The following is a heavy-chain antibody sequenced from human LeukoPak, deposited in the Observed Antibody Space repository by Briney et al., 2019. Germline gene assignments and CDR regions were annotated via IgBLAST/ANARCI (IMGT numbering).Heavy chain of an antibody. V-gene: IGHV3-23*01. J-gene: IGHJ5*02. Sequence: PGGSLRLSCAASGFTFSSYALTWVRQAPGKGLEWVSAISGSGDSTYYADSVKGRFTISRDNSKNTLYLQMNSLRAEDTAVYYCARSGGGYTSWGQGTLVTVSS. CDR1: GFTFSSYA. D-gene: IGHD3-16*02. CDR2: ISGSGDST. CDR3: ARSGGGYTS.